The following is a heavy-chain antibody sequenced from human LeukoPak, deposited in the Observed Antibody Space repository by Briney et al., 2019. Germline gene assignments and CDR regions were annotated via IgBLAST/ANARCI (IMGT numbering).Heavy chain of an antibody. Sequence: GGSLRLSCAASGFTFSSYAMHWVRQAPGKGLEWVAVISYDGSNKYYADSVKGRFTISRDNAKNSLYLQMNSLRAEDTAVYYCARDNWAGGISTGYSYYGMDVWGQGTTVTVSS. CDR2: ISYDGSNK. J-gene: IGHJ6*02. CDR1: GFTFSSYA. CDR3: ARDNWAGGISTGYSYYGMDV. V-gene: IGHV3-30-3*01. D-gene: IGHD3-9*01.